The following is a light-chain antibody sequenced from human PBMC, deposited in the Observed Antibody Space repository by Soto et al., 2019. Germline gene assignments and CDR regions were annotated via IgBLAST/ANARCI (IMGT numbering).Light chain of an antibody. J-gene: IGKJ3*01. CDR1: QSVSSN. V-gene: IGKV3-15*01. CDR2: GAS. Sequence: EIVMTQSPATLSVSPGERATLSCRASQSVSSNLAWYQQKPGQAPRVLIYGASIRATGIPAWFSGSGSGTEITLTISSLQSEDFAVYYCQQYNNWLFTFGPGTKVDIK. CDR3: QQYNNWLFT.